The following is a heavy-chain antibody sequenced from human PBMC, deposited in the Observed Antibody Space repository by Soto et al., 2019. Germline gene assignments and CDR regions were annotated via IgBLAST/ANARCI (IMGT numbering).Heavy chain of an antibody. CDR1: GFTFSSYA. V-gene: IGHV3-30-3*01. Sequence: QVHLVESGGGVVQPGRSLRLSCVASGFTFSSYAIHWFRQAPGEGLEWLSVISYDGSIEYYADSVKGRFTTSRDNSNNTVYLQLSCLRREDTAVYYCAKDSDYWGQGTLVAVSS. J-gene: IGHJ4*02. CDR2: ISYDGSIE. CDR3: AKDSDY.